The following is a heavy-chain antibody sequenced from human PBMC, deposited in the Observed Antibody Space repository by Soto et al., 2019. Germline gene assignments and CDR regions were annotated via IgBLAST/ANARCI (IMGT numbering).Heavy chain of an antibody. J-gene: IGHJ3*02. Sequence: SVKVSCKSSGGTFSSYAISWVLQAPGQGLEWMGGIIPIFGTANYAQKFQGRVTITADESTSTAYMELSSLRSEDTAVYYCARVERPNRAPLNHFDIWGQGTMVTVSS. CDR2: IIPIFGTA. V-gene: IGHV1-69*13. CDR3: ARVERPNRAPLNHFDI. CDR1: GGTFSSYA. D-gene: IGHD7-27*01.